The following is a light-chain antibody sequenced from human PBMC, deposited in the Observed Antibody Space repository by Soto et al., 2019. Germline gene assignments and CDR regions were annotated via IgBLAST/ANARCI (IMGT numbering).Light chain of an antibody. CDR3: QQYNNWPPMYT. J-gene: IGKJ2*01. Sequence: EIVMTQSPATLSVSPGERATLSCRASQSVSSNLAWYQQKPGQAPRLLIYGASTRATGIPARFSGSGSGTEFTLTISSLQSESFAVYYCQQYNNWPPMYTVGQGTKLEIK. CDR1: QSVSSN. V-gene: IGKV3-15*01. CDR2: GAS.